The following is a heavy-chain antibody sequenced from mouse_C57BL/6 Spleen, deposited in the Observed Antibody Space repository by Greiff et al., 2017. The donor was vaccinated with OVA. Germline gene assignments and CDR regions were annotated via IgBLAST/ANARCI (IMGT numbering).Heavy chain of an antibody. Sequence: VQLPQPGAELVMPGASVKLSCKASGYTFTRYWMHWVKQRPGQGLEWIGEIDPSDSYTNYNQKVKGKSTLTVDKSSSTAYMQLSSLTSEDSAVYYCARGRSYYGNSYYFDYWGQGTTLTVSS. D-gene: IGHD2-10*01. CDR2: IDPSDSYT. CDR3: ARGRSYYGNSYYFDY. V-gene: IGHV1-69*01. CDR1: GYTFTRYW. J-gene: IGHJ2*01.